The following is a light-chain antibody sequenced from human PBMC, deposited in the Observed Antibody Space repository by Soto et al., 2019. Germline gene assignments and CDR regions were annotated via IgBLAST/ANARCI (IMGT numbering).Light chain of an antibody. CDR2: SNN. CDR3: AAWDDSLNGWV. V-gene: IGLV1-44*01. CDR1: SSNIGSNT. Sequence: QSVLTQPPSASGTPGQRVTISCSGSSSNIGSNTVNWYQQLPGTAPKLLIYSNNQRPSRVPDRFSGSKSGTSASLAISGLQSEDEAEYYCAAWDDSLNGWVFGGGTKVTVL. J-gene: IGLJ3*02.